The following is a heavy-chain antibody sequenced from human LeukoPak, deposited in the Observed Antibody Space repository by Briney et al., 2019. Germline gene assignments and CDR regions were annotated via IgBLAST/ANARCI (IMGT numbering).Heavy chain of an antibody. V-gene: IGHV4-61*08. CDR3: ARDKKDYYDSSGYYYFAFDI. J-gene: IGHJ3*02. CDR1: GGSISSGDYY. Sequence: SVTLSLTCTVSGGSISSGDYYWSWIRQPPGKGLEWIGYIYYSGSTNYNPSLKSRVTISVDTSKNQFSLKLSSVTAADTAVYYCARDKKDYYDSSGYYYFAFDIWGQGTMVNVSS. D-gene: IGHD3-22*01. CDR2: IYYSGST.